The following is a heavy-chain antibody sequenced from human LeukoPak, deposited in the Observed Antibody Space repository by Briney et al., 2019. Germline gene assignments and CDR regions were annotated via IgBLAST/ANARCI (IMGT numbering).Heavy chain of an antibody. Sequence: GGSLRLSCAASGFTFSSYEMNWVRQAPGRGLEWVPYISSRGTTIYYADSVKGRFTISRDNAKNSLYLQMNSLRAEDTAVYYCARYSTGDYWGQGTLVTVSS. J-gene: IGHJ4*02. CDR3: ARYSTGDY. CDR2: ISSRGTTI. CDR1: GFTFSSYE. V-gene: IGHV3-48*03. D-gene: IGHD5-18*01.